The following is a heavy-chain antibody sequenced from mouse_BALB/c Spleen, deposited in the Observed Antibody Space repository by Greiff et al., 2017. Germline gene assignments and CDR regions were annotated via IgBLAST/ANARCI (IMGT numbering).Heavy chain of an antibody. CDR2: IYPGDGDT. CDR1: GYAFSSYW. V-gene: IGHV1-80*01. J-gene: IGHJ3*01. D-gene: IGHD1-2*01. CDR3: ARGYGYGFAY. Sequence: VQLQQSGAELVRPGSSVKISCKASGYAFSSYWMNWVKQRPGQGLEWIGQIYPGDGDTNYNGKFKGKATLTADKSSSTAYMQLSSLTSEDSAVYFCARGYGYGFAYWGQGTLVTVSA.